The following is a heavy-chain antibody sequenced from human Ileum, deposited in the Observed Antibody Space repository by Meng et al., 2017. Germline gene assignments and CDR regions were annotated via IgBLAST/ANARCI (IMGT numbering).Heavy chain of an antibody. J-gene: IGHJ4*02. Sequence: GESLKISCAASGFTLSSYWMHWVRQDPGKGLVWVSRINSDGSTTNYAESVKGRFTISRDNANNTLYLQMNSLGVEDTAVYYCARVIVENTGKFDFWGQGTLVTVSS. CDR2: INSDGSTT. CDR3: ARVIVENTGKFDF. V-gene: IGHV3-74*01. D-gene: IGHD1-14*01. CDR1: GFTLSSYW.